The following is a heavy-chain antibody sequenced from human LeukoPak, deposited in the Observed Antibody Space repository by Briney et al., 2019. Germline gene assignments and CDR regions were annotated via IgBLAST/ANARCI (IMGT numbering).Heavy chain of an antibody. V-gene: IGHV3-9*01. CDR2: ISWNSGSI. D-gene: IGHD1-26*01. Sequence: GGSLRLSCTASGFTFDDYAMHWVRQAPGKGLEWVSGISWNSGSIGYADSVKGRFTISRDNAKNSLYLQMNSLRAEDTALYYCAKDERWELQGFDYWGQGTLVTVSS. CDR1: GFTFDDYA. CDR3: AKDERWELQGFDY. J-gene: IGHJ4*02.